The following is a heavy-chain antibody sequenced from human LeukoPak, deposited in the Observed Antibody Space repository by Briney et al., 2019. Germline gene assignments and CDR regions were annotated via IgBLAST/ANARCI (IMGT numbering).Heavy chain of an antibody. CDR3: ARDRDYGGNSPGGHVYFGMDV. J-gene: IGHJ6*02. CDR2: IFYTGRT. CDR1: CASITTYW. V-gene: IGHV4-59*01. D-gene: IGHD4-23*01. Sequence: SETLSLTCTVSCASITTYWWICIRQPPGEGLEWIAYIFYTGRTNYNPSLKSRASMSVDTSKNQFPLKLRYVIAADTAVYYCARDRDYGGNSPGGHVYFGMDVWGQGTTVSVSS.